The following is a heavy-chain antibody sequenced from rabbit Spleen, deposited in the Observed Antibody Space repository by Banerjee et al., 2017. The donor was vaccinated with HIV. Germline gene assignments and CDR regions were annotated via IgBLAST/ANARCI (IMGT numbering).Heavy chain of an antibody. J-gene: IGHJ6*01. Sequence: QSLEESGGDLVKPGASLTLTCTASGFSFSSYYYMCWVRQAPGKGLECIACIYADSSGSTYYASWARGRFTISKTSSTTVTLQMTSLTAADTATYFCARGDSDHSAGRDLWGPGTLVTVS. D-gene: IGHD7-1*01. CDR1: GFSFSSYYY. CDR2: IYADSSGST. V-gene: IGHV1S40*01. CDR3: ARGDSDHSAGRDL.